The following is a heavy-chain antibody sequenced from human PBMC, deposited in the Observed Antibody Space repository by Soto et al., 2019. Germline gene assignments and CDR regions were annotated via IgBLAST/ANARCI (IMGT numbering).Heavy chain of an antibody. J-gene: IGHJ6*02. V-gene: IGHV1-18*01. D-gene: IGHD3-10*01. CDR3: ARDKLPGSDRARRYGMDV. Sequence: ASVKVSCKASGYTFTSYGISWVRQAPGQGLEWMGWISAYNDNTNYAQKLQGRVTMTTDTSTSTAYMELRSLRSDDTAVYYCARDKLPGSDRARRYGMDVWGQGTTVTVSS. CDR2: ISAYNDNT. CDR1: GYTFTSYG.